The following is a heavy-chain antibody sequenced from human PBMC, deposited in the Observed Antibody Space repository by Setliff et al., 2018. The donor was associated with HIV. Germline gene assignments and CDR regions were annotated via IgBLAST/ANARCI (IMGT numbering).Heavy chain of an antibody. V-gene: IGHV3-30*02. CDR1: GFTFSRYG. J-gene: IGHJ6*02. D-gene: IGHD3-10*01. CDR3: ARPTNIDTLYYGSQSFYMYYYGMDV. Sequence: GGSLRLSCAASGFTFSRYGMHWVRQAPGKGLEWVAFIRYDATDKYYADSVKGRFTISRDNAKNSLYLQMNSLRAEDTAVYYCARPTNIDTLYYGSQSFYMYYYGMDVWGQGTTVTVSS. CDR2: IRYDATDK.